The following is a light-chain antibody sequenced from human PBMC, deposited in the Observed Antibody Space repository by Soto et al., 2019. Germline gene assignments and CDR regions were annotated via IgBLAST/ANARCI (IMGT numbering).Light chain of an antibody. CDR1: SSNIGSTT. V-gene: IGLV1-44*01. CDR3: AAWDDSLNGWV. CDR2: AST. J-gene: IGLJ3*02. Sequence: QSVLTQPPSASGTPGQRVTISCSGGSSNIGSTTVNWYQQLPGTAPKLLIYASTQRPSGVPDRFSGSKSGTSASLAISGLQSEDEADYYCAAWDDSLNGWVFGGGTKLTVL.